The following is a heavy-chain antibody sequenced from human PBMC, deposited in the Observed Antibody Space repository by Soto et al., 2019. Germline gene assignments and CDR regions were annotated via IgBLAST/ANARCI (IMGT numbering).Heavy chain of an antibody. D-gene: IGHD6-19*01. Sequence: QVQLVESGGGVVQPGRSLRLSCAASGFTFSSYGMHWVRQAPGKGLEWVAVISYDGSNKDYADSVKGRFTISRDNSKNTLYLQMNSLRAEDTAVYYCAQEIYSSGWEGYFDYWGQGTLVTVSS. CDR1: GFTFSSYG. J-gene: IGHJ4*02. V-gene: IGHV3-30*18. CDR3: AQEIYSSGWEGYFDY. CDR2: ISYDGSNK.